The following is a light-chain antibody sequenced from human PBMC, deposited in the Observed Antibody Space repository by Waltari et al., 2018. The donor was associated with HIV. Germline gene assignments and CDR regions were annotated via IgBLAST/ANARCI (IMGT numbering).Light chain of an antibody. CDR2: LAS. CDR1: HSLLRANGYNS. Sequence: IVLTQSPLSLSVAPGEPATLSCPSTHSLLRANGYNSLDWFLQRPGQSPQPLIYLASNRASGVPDRFSGSGSGTDFTLTISKVQAEDVGLYYCMQTLQAPWTFGQGTKMEIK. J-gene: IGKJ1*01. CDR3: MQTLQAPWT. V-gene: IGKV2-28*01.